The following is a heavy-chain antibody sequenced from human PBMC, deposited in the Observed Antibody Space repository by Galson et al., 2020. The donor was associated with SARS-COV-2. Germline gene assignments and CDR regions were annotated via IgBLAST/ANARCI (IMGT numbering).Heavy chain of an antibody. CDR3: AREGMATIDAFDI. J-gene: IGHJ3*02. Sequence: GESLKISCAASGFTSSSYAMHWVRQAPGKGLEWVAVISYDGSNKYYADSVKGRFTISRDNSKNTLYLQMNSLRAEDTAVYYCAREGMATIDAFDIWCQGTMVTVSS. CDR1: GFTSSSYA. CDR2: ISYDGSNK. V-gene: IGHV3-30*01. D-gene: IGHD5-12*01.